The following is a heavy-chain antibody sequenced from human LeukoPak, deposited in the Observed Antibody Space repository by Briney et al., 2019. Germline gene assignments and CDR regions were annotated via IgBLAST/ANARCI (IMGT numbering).Heavy chain of an antibody. CDR1: GDTFSSYA. D-gene: IGHD4-17*01. J-gene: IGHJ2*01. CDR3: AIKRGTTGLDWYFDL. V-gene: IGHV1-69*06. CDR2: IIPLFGTT. Sequence: SVKVSCKASGDTFSSYAISWVRQAPGQGLEWMGGIIPLFGTTNYAQKFQGRVTITADKSTSTAYMELSSLRSEDTAVYYCAIKRGTTGLDWYFDLWGRGTLITVSS.